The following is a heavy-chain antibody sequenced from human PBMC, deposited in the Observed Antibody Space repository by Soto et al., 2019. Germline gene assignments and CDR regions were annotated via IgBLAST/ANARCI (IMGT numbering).Heavy chain of an antibody. CDR2: IDPSDSYT. Sequence: PGESLKISCKGSGYSFTSYWISWVRQMPGKGLEWIGRIDPSDSYTNYSPSFQGHVTISADKSISTAYLQLSSLKASDTAMYYCARRREDYDFWSGYRTRSYYYYGMDVWGQGTTVTVSS. V-gene: IGHV5-10-1*01. D-gene: IGHD3-3*01. CDR3: ARRREDYDFWSGYRTRSYYYYGMDV. CDR1: GYSFTSYW. J-gene: IGHJ6*02.